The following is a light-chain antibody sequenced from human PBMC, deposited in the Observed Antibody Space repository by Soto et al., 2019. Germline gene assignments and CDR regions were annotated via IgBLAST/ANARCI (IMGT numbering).Light chain of an antibody. CDR3: QTWGSGIVV. V-gene: IGLV4-69*01. J-gene: IGLJ2*01. CDR2: LNSDGSH. Sequence: QLVLTQSPSASASLGASVKLTCTLSSGHSNYAIAWHQQQSEKGPRYLMKLNSDGSHSKGDGSPDRFSGSSSGAERYPAISSLQSEDEADYSCQTWGSGIVVFGGGTKVTVL. CDR1: SGHSNYA.